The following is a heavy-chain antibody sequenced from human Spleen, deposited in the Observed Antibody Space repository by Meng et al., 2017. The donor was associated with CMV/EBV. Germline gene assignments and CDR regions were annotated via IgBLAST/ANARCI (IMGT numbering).Heavy chain of an antibody. J-gene: IGHJ4*02. V-gene: IGHV3-7*01. D-gene: IGHD2/OR15-2a*01. Sequence: ETLSLTCAASGFTFSTYWMTWVRQAPGKGPEWVATINMGANEIHYLDSVKGRFTITRDNGKNALYLQMNSLRTEDTAVYYCARDSFPYSSDKWGQGTLVTVSS. CDR3: ARDSFPYSSDK. CDR1: GFTFSTYW. CDR2: INMGANEI.